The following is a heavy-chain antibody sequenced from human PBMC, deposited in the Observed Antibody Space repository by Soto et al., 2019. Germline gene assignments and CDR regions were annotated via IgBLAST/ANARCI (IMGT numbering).Heavy chain of an antibody. J-gene: IGHJ4*02. V-gene: IGHV3-23*01. D-gene: IGHD3-16*01. Sequence: GGSLRLSCAASGFTFSSYAMSWVRQAPGKGLEWVSAISGSGGSTYYADSVKGRFTISRDNSKNTLYLQMNSLRAEDTAVYYCAKTPNVLSDLYGEFDYWGQGTLVTVSS. CDR3: AKTPNVLSDLYGEFDY. CDR2: ISGSGGST. CDR1: GFTFSSYA.